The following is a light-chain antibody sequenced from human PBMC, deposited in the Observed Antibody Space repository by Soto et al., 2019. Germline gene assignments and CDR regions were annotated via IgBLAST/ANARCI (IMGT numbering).Light chain of an antibody. CDR1: SGSIGSNS. V-gene: IGLV6-57*04. CDR3: QSYDTNTVV. CDR2: EDD. J-gene: IGLJ2*01. Sequence: NFMLTQPHSVSESPGKTVTISCTRSSGSIGSNSVQWYRQRPGSAPTIVIYEDDQRPSGVPNRFAGSIDRSSNSASLTSSGLQTEDDADYYCQSYDTNTVVFGGGTKVTVL.